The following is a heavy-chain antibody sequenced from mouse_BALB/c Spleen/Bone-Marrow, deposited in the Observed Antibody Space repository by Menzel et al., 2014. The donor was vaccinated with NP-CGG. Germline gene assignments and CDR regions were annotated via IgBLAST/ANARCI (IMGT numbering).Heavy chain of an antibody. V-gene: IGHV2-9*02. CDR2: IWTGGIT. CDR3: ARDILGPWFAY. CDR1: GFSLTSYA. J-gene: IGHJ3*01. Sequence: VKVEESGPGLVAPSQSLSITCTVSGFSLTSYAIHWVRQPPGKGLEWLGVIWTGGITDYNSALMSRLSISKDNSKSQVFLKMTSLQTDDTAMYYCARDILGPWFAYWGQGTLVTVSS. D-gene: IGHD4-1*01.